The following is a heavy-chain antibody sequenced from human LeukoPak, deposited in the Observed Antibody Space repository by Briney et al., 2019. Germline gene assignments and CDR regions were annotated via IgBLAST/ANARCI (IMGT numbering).Heavy chain of an antibody. CDR3: ARATMIVVAPDY. V-gene: IGHV1-46*03. Sequence: GASVKVSCKASGYTFTGYYMHWVRQAPGQGLEWMGIINPSGGSTSYAQKFQGRVTMTRDTSTSTVYMELSSLRSEDTAVYYCARATMIVVAPDYWGQGTLVTVSS. CDR2: INPSGGST. D-gene: IGHD3-22*01. J-gene: IGHJ4*02. CDR1: GYTFTGYY.